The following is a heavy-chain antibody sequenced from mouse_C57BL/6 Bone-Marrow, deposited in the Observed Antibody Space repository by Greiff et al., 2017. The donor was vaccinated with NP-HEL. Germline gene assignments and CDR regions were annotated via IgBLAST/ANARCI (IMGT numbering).Heavy chain of an antibody. J-gene: IGHJ3*01. CDR3: TRKSFYYGNYVDAY. CDR2: ISSGGDYI. Sequence: EVQLVESGEGLVKPGGSLKLSCAASGFTFSSYAMSWVRQTPEKRLEWVAYISSGGDYIYYADTVKGRFTISRDNARNTLYLQMSSLKSEDTAMYYCTRKSFYYGNYVDAYWGQGTLVTVSA. CDR1: GFTFSSYA. D-gene: IGHD2-1*01. V-gene: IGHV5-9-1*02.